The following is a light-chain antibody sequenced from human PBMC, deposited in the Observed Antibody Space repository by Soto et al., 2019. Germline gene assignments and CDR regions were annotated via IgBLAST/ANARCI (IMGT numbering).Light chain of an antibody. CDR3: QQRSSWPLT. CDR2: DAS. Sequence: EIELTQSPATLSLSPWERATLSCRASQSVSSYLAWYQQKPGQAPRLLIYDASNRATGIPARFSGSGSGTDFTLTISSLEPEDFAVYFCQQRSSWPLTFGGGTKVDI. V-gene: IGKV3-11*01. J-gene: IGKJ4*01. CDR1: QSVSSY.